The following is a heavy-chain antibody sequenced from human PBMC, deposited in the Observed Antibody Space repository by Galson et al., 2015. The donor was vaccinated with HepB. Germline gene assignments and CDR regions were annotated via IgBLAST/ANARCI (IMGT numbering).Heavy chain of an antibody. D-gene: IGHD5-18*01. CDR2: ISGSGGST. J-gene: IGHJ4*02. Sequence: SLRLSCAASGFTFSSYAMSWVRQAPGKGLEWVSAISGSGGSTYYADSVKGRFTISRDNSKNTLYLQMNSLRAEDTAVCYCAKDYQVYSYGHKFDYWGQGTLVTVSS. V-gene: IGHV3-23*01. CDR3: AKDYQVYSYGHKFDY. CDR1: GFTFSSYA.